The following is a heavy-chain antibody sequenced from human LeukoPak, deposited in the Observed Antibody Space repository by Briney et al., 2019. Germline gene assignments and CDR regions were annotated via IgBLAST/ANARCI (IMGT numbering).Heavy chain of an antibody. CDR2: IYTSGST. CDR3: AKTAKYYYGSETYYFFEY. CDR1: GGSISSGSYY. J-gene: IGHJ4*02. D-gene: IGHD3-10*01. Sequence: SQTLSLTCTVSGGSISSGSYYWSWIRQPAGKGLEWIGRIYTSGSTNYNPSLKSRVTISVDTSKNQFSLKLTSVTPADTAVYYCAKTAKYYYGSETYYFFEYWGQGTLVTVSS. V-gene: IGHV4-61*02.